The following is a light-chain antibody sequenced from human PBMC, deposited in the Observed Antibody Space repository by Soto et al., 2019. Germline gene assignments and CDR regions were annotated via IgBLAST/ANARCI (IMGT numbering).Light chain of an antibody. J-gene: IGKJ1*01. CDR3: QQYDSSWT. CDR1: QSISSTF. V-gene: IGKV3-20*01. Sequence: EIVLTQSPGTLSLSPGERATLSCRASQSISSTFLAWYQHKPGQAPRVLIYGTSRRASGIPDRFSGGGSGIEFTLTISRLEPEDFAVYYCQQYDSSWTFGQGTKVEVK. CDR2: GTS.